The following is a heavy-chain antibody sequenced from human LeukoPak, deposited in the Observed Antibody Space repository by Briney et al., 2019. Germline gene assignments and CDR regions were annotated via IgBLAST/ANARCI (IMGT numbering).Heavy chain of an antibody. J-gene: IGHJ3*02. CDR2: INPTGGST. D-gene: IGHD3-10*01. CDR1: GYTFTSYY. CDR3: ATVRVSPNYGSGSYYITTSSDAFDI. Sequence: ASVKVSCKASGYTFTSYYMHWVRQAPGQGLEWMGLINPTGGSTGYAQKFQGRVTMTEDTSTDTAYMELSSLRSEDTAVYYCATVRVSPNYGSGSYYITTSSDAFDIWGQGTMVTVSS. V-gene: IGHV1-46*01.